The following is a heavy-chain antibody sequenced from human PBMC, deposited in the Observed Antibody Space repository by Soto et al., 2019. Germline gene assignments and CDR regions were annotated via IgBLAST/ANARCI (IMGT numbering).Heavy chain of an antibody. CDR1: GYTFTSYG. Sequence: ASVKVSCKASGYTFTSYGISWVRQAPGQGLEWMGWISAYNGNTNYAQKLQGRVTMTTDTSTSTAYMELRSLRSDDTAVYYCARHARMTTVIDYYYYMDVWGKGTTVTVSS. D-gene: IGHD4-4*01. CDR2: ISAYNGNT. CDR3: ARHARMTTVIDYYYYMDV. J-gene: IGHJ6*03. V-gene: IGHV1-18*01.